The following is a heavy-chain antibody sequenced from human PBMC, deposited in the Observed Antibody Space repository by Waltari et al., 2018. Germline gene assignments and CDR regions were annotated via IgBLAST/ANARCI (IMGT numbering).Heavy chain of an antibody. D-gene: IGHD2-8*01. Sequence: QVQLQESGPGLVKPSETLSLTCTVSGGSISSYYWSWIRQPPGKGLEWIGYIDYSGSTNYNPSLKSRVTISVDTSKNQFSLKLSSVTAADTAVYYCARDRLELMVDGYNPTYFDYWGQGTLVTVSS. CDR2: IDYSGST. J-gene: IGHJ4*02. CDR1: GGSISSYY. CDR3: ARDRLELMVDGYNPTYFDY. V-gene: IGHV4-59*01.